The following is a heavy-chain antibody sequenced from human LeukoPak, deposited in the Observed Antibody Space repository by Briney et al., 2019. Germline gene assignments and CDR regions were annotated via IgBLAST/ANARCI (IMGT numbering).Heavy chain of an antibody. CDR1: GGSISSYY. Sequence: SETLSLTCTVSGGSISSYYWSWIRQPPGKGLEWIGYIYYSGSTNYNPSLKSRVTISVDTSKNQFSLNLTSVTAADTAVYYCAKDRWGAISADIWGQGTMVTVSS. V-gene: IGHV4-59*12. D-gene: IGHD5-24*01. CDR3: AKDRWGAISADI. J-gene: IGHJ3*02. CDR2: IYYSGST.